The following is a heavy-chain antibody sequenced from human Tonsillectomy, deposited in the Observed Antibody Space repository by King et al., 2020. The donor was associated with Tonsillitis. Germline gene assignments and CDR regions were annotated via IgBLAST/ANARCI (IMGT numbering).Heavy chain of an antibody. CDR2: ISVSRNYI. Sequence: VQLVESGGGLVKPGGSLRLSCAASGFTFSTYSMNWVRQAPGEGLEWVSSISVSRNYIYYVDSVKGRFTISRDNAKNSLYLQMNSLRAEDTAVYYCARAHYYDSSGYYFFDYWGQGTLVTVSS. CDR1: GFTFSTYS. D-gene: IGHD3-22*01. J-gene: IGHJ4*02. CDR3: ARAHYYDSSGYYFFDY. V-gene: IGHV3-21*01.